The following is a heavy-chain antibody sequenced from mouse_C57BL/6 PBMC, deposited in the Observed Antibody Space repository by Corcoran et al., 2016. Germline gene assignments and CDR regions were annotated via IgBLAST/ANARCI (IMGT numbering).Heavy chain of an antibody. Sequence: QVQLKQSGAELVRPGASVKLSCKASGYTFTDYYINWVKQRPGQGLEWIARIYPGSGNTYYNEKFKGKATLTAEKSSSTAYMQLSSLTSEDSAVYFCARERNYYGSSPWFAYWGQGTLVTVSA. D-gene: IGHD1-1*01. CDR3: ARERNYYGSSPWFAY. CDR1: GYTFTDYY. J-gene: IGHJ3*01. CDR2: IYPGSGNT. V-gene: IGHV1-76*01.